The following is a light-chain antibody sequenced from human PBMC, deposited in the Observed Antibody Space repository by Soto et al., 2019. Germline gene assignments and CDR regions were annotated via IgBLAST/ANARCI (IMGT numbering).Light chain of an antibody. CDR3: CSHGASKV. Sequence: QSALTQPPSASGSPGQSVTISCTGITNDVGGYTYVSWYQQHPGKAPKLLLYEVSKRPSGVPDRFSGSKSGNTASLTVSGLQAEDEADYYCCSHGASKVFGGGTKLTVL. J-gene: IGLJ3*02. V-gene: IGLV2-8*01. CDR2: EVS. CDR1: TNDVGGYTY.